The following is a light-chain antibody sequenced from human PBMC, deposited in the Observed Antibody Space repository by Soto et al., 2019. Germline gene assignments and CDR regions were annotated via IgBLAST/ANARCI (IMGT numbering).Light chain of an antibody. CDR1: NIASKS. Sequence: SYELTQPPSVSVALGQTARITCGGNNIASKSVHWYQHRPGQAPVLVVHDDSDRPSGIPERFSGSNSENTATLTITRVEAVDEADYYCQVWDTSNDHVVFGGGTKLTVL. V-gene: IGLV3-21*02. CDR3: QVWDTSNDHVV. J-gene: IGLJ2*01. CDR2: DDS.